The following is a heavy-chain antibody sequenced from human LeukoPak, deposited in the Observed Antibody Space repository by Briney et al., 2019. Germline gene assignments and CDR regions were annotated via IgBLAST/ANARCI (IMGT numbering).Heavy chain of an antibody. J-gene: IGHJ5*02. CDR3: ARDGVTTIIAGWFDP. CDR1: GFTFSSYW. Sequence: PGGSLRPSCPASGFTFSSYWMHWVRQAPGKGLVWVSRINSDGSSTTYADSVKGRFTISRDNAKNTLYLQMNSLRAEDTAVYYCARDGVTTIIAGWFDPWGQGTLVTVSS. V-gene: IGHV3-74*01. D-gene: IGHD5-12*01. CDR2: INSDGSST.